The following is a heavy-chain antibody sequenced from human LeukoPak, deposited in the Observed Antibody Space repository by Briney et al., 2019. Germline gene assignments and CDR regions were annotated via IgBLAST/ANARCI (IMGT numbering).Heavy chain of an antibody. CDR1: GGPISGYY. D-gene: IGHD6-19*01. V-gene: IGHV4-59*01. CDR2: IYYSGST. J-gene: IGHJ4*02. Sequence: SETLSLTCTVSGGPISGYYWSWIRQPPGKGLEWIGYIYYSGSTNYNPSLKSRVTISVDTSKNQFSLKLTSVTAADTAVYYCAREYSSGWYRAFDYWGQGTLVTVSS. CDR3: AREYSSGWYRAFDY.